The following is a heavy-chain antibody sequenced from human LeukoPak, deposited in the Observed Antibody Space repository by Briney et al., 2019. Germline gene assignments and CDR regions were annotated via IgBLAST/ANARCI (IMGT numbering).Heavy chain of an antibody. CDR3: ARRSYCSSTSCPLNWFDP. CDR2: IYPGDSDT. J-gene: IGHJ5*02. D-gene: IGHD2-2*01. V-gene: IGHV5-51*01. CDR1: GYSFTSYW. Sequence: GESLKISCKGSGYSFTSYWIGWVRQMPGKGLEWMGIIYPGDSDTRYSPSFQGQVTISADKSISTAYLQWSSLKASDTAMYYCARRSYCSSTSCPLNWFDPWGQGTLVTVSS.